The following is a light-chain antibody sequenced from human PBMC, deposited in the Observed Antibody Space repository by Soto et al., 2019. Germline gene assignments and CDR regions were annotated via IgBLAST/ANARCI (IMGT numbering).Light chain of an antibody. J-gene: IGKJ1*01. Sequence: DIVLTQSPGTLSLSPGESATLSCRASQSVDGTYITWYQQKPGQAPRLLIYGASGRATGIPARFSGSGSGTDFILTISSLEPEDFAVYYCQQRSNWPQTFGQGTKVDIK. CDR1: QSVDGTY. V-gene: IGKV3D-20*02. CDR2: GAS. CDR3: QQRSNWPQT.